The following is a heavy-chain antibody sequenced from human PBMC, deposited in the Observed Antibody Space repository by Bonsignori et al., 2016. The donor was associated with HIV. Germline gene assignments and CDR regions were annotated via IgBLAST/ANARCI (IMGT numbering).Heavy chain of an antibody. CDR3: ARGSPYYYGSGSYYNYYYYYYMDV. V-gene: IGHV4-34*01. Sequence: SETLSLTCAVYGGSFSGYYWSWIRQPPGKGLEWIGEINHSGSTNYNPSLKSRVTISVDTSKNQFSLKLSSVTAADTAVYYCARGSPYYYGSGSYYNYYYYYYMDVWGKGTTVTVSS. J-gene: IGHJ6*03. CDR1: GGSFSGYY. D-gene: IGHD3-10*01. CDR2: INHSGST.